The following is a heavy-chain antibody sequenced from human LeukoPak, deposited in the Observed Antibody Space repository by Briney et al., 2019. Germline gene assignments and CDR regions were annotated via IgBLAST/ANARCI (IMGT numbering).Heavy chain of an antibody. CDR1: GFTFSSYA. Sequence: GGSLRLSCAASGFTFSSYAMSWVRQAPGKGLEWVSAISGSGGSTYYADSVKGRFTISRDNSKDTLYLQMNSLRAEDTAVYYCAKGGSGWYGGVYYYYYYMDVWGKGTTVTVSS. CDR2: ISGSGGST. V-gene: IGHV3-23*01. D-gene: IGHD6-19*01. CDR3: AKGGSGWYGGVYYYYYYMDV. J-gene: IGHJ6*03.